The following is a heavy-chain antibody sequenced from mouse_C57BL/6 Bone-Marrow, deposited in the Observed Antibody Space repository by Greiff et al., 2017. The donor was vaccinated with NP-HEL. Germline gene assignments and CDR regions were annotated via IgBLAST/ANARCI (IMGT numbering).Heavy chain of an antibody. CDR3: ARHYYSNYFDY. CDR2: ISSGGSYS. J-gene: IGHJ2*01. D-gene: IGHD2-5*01. CDR1: GFTFSSYG. V-gene: IGHV5-6*01. Sequence: EVHLVESGGDLVKPGGSLKLSCAASGFTFSSYGMSWVRQTPDKTLEWVATISSGGSYSYYPYSVTGRFTISRDNAKNTLYLQMSSLKSEDTAMYYCARHYYSNYFDYWGQGTTLTVSS.